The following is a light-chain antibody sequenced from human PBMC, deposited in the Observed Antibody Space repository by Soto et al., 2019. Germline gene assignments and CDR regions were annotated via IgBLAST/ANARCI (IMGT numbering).Light chain of an antibody. V-gene: IGKV1-5*03. J-gene: IGKJ3*01. CDR2: KAS. Sequence: DIQMTQSPSTLSASVGDRVIITFRASQSSSNWLAWYQQKPGKAPKLMIYKASSLERGVPSRFSVSGFRTEFTLTISILQPDDFSTYDCQRYSNYPSLPFGPGTKVDIK. CDR1: QSSSNW. CDR3: QRYSNYPSLP.